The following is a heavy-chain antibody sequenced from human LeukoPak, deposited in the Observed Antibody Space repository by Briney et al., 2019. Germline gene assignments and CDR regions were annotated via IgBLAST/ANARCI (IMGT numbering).Heavy chain of an antibody. Sequence: SGPTLVKPTQTLTLTCTFSGFSLSTSGVGVGWIRQPPGKALERLALIYWNDDKRYSPSLKSRLTITKDTSKNQVVLTMTNMDPVDTATYYCAHLDSSGYYPNFDYWGQGTLVTVSS. CDR2: IYWNDDK. J-gene: IGHJ4*02. CDR1: GFSLSTSGVG. D-gene: IGHD3-22*01. V-gene: IGHV2-5*01. CDR3: AHLDSSGYYPNFDY.